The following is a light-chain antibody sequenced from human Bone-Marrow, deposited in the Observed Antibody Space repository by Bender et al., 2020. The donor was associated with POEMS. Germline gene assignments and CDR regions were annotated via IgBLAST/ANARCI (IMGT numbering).Light chain of an antibody. Sequence: QSALTQPASVSGSPGQSITISCAGTSSDVGGFDFVSWYQQHPGRAPKLIIFDVNKRPSEVASRFSGSKSGNTASLTISGLQPEDEADYHCCSYAGRYVAFGGGTKLTVL. V-gene: IGLV2-11*01. CDR1: SSDVGGFDF. CDR3: CSYAGRYVA. J-gene: IGLJ2*01. CDR2: DVN.